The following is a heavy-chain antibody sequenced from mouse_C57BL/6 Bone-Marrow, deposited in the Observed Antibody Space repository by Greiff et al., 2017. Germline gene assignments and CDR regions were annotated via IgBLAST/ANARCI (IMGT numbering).Heavy chain of an antibody. D-gene: IGHD1-1*01. CDR3: ARNYYGFDY. CDR2: IDPSASYT. CDR1: GYTFTSYW. V-gene: IGHV1-69*01. J-gene: IGHJ2*01. Sequence: QVQLKQPGAELVMPGASVKLSCKASGYTFTSYWMHWVKQRPGQGLEWIGEIDPSASYTNYNQKFKGKSTLTVDKSSSTAYMQLSSLTSEDSAVYYCARNYYGFDYWGQGTTLTVSS.